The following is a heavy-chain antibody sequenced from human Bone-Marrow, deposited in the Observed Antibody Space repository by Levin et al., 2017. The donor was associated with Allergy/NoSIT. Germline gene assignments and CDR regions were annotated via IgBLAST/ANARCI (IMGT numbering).Heavy chain of an antibody. D-gene: IGHD3-3*01. V-gene: IGHV3-7*01. J-gene: IGHJ6*02. CDR3: ARDRSEGGRYGLDV. CDR2: IRQDGREI. CDR1: GFTFSSYW. Sequence: PGGSLRLSCVGSGFTFSSYWMSWVRQAPGKGLEWVATIRQDGREISYVDSVKGRFTISRDNGKNSVYLQLNSLRAEDTAVYYCARDRSEGGRYGLDVWGQGTTVTVSS.